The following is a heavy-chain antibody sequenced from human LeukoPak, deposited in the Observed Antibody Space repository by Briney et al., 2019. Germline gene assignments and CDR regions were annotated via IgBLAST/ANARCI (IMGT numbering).Heavy chain of an antibody. CDR1: GGSINNYY. V-gene: IGHV4-4*07. CDR3: ARGRNCSADICTGGDAFDI. J-gene: IGHJ3*02. D-gene: IGHD2-15*01. CDR2: IYTRGST. Sequence: SETLSLTCTVSGGSINNYYWSWIRQPAGNGLEWIGRIYTRGSTNYNPSLKSRVTMSVDTSKNQFSQMLSPSAAADTAVYCCARGRNCSADICTGGDAFDIWGQGTMVTVSS.